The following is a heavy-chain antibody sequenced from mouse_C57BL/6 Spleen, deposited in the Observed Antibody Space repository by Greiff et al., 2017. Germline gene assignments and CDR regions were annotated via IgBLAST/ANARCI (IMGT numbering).Heavy chain of an antibody. CDR2: IDPNSGGT. CDR3: ARSGGIYYDYGYYFDY. Sequence: QVHVKQPGAELVKPGASVKLSCKASGYTFTSYWMHWVKQRPGRGLEWIGRIDPNSGGTKYNEKFKSKATLTVDKPSSTAYMQLSSLTSEDSAVYYCARSGGIYYDYGYYFDYWGQGTTLTVSS. V-gene: IGHV1-72*01. CDR1: GYTFTSYW. J-gene: IGHJ2*01. D-gene: IGHD2-4*01.